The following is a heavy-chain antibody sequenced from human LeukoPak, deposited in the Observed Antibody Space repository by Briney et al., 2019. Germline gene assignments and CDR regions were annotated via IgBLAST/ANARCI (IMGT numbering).Heavy chain of an antibody. CDR3: ARQGDLGYCSGGSCYSDY. J-gene: IGHJ4*02. CDR1: GGSFSGYY. V-gene: IGHV4-34*01. Sequence: SETLSLTCAVYGGSFSGYYWSWIRQPPGKGLEWIGEINHSGSTNYNPSLESRVTISVDTSKNQFSLKLSSVTAADTAVYYCARQGDLGYCSGGSCYSDYWGQGTLVTVSS. D-gene: IGHD2-15*01. CDR2: INHSGST.